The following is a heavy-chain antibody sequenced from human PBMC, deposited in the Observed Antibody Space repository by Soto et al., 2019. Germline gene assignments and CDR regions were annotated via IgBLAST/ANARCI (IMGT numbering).Heavy chain of an antibody. CDR1: GGSISSSSYY. J-gene: IGHJ3*02. V-gene: IGHV4-39*01. CDR3: ATPNSETNYYDSSGYLDAFDI. CDR2: IYYSGST. D-gene: IGHD3-22*01. Sequence: SETLSLTCTVSGGSISSSSYYWGWIRQPPGKGLEWIGSIYYSGSTYYNPSLKSRVTISVDTSKNQFSLKLSSVTAADTAVYYCATPNSETNYYDSSGYLDAFDIWGQGTMVTVSS.